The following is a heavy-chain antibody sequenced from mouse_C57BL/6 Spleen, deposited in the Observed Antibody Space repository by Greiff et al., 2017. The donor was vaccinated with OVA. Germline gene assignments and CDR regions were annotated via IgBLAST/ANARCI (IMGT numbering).Heavy chain of an antibody. CDR3: ARWDDYAGTRYAMDY. CDR1: GYTFTGYW. Sequence: QVQLQQSGAELMKPGASVKLSCKATGYTFTGYWIEWVKQRPGHGLEWIGEILPGSGSTNYNAKFKGKATFTADTSSHTAYMQLSSLTTEDSAIYYCARWDDYAGTRYAMDYWGQGTSVTVAS. J-gene: IGHJ4*01. D-gene: IGHD2-4*01. CDR2: ILPGSGST. V-gene: IGHV1-9*01.